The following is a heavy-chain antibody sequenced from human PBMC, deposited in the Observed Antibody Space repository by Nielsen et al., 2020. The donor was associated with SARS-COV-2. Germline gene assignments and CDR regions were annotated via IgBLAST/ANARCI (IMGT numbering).Heavy chain of an antibody. CDR1: GFTFDDYA. Sequence: SLKISCAASGFTFDDYAMHWVRQAPGKDLEWVSGISWNSGSIGYADSVKGRFTISRDNAKNSLYLQMNSLRAEDTALYYCAKDIGYYDAFDIWGQGTMVTVSS. J-gene: IGHJ3*02. CDR2: ISWNSGSI. D-gene: IGHD1-26*01. V-gene: IGHV3-9*01. CDR3: AKDIGYYDAFDI.